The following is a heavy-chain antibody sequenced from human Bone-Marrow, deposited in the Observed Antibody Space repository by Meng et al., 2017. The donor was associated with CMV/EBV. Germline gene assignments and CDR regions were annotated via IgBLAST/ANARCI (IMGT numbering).Heavy chain of an antibody. CDR1: GFTFSSYG. CDR2: IRYDGSNK. Sequence: GESLKISCVASGFTFSSYGMHWVRQAPGKGLEWVAFIRYDGSNKYYADSVKGRFTISRDNSKNTLYLQMNSLRAEDTAVYYCGRAGGGYYYYGMDVWGQGTTVTVSS. D-gene: IGHD5-24*01. J-gene: IGHJ6*02. CDR3: GRAGGGYYYYGMDV. V-gene: IGHV3-30*02.